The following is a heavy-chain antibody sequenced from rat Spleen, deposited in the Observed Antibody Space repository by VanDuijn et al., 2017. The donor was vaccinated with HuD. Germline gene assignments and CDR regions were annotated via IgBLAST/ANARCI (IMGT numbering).Heavy chain of an antibody. J-gene: IGHJ4*01. V-gene: IGHV2-32*01. CDR1: GFSLTRNH. Sequence: QVQLKESGPGLVQPSQTLSLTCTVSGFSLTRNHVHWVRQPPGKGLEWMGIMWGVGSTNYNPVLKSRLSISRDTSKSQVFLTMNSLQSEDTATYHCARAPGNGYVMDAWGQGASVTVSS. CDR2: MWGVGST. CDR3: ARAPGNGYVMDA. D-gene: IGHD5-1*01.